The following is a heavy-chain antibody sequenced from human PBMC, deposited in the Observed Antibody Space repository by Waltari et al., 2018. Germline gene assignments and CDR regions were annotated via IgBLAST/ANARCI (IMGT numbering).Heavy chain of an antibody. CDR1: GFTFADYA. Sequence: EVQLVESGGGLVQPGRSLRLSCAASGFTFADYAMHWVRQAPGKGLEWVSGITWNSDNIDYADSVKCRFTISRDNAKNLLYLKMNSLKPEDTALYFCVRDTGEYGALHYWGQGTLVTVSS. V-gene: IGHV3-9*01. CDR2: ITWNSDNI. J-gene: IGHJ4*02. CDR3: VRDTGEYGALHY. D-gene: IGHD4-17*01.